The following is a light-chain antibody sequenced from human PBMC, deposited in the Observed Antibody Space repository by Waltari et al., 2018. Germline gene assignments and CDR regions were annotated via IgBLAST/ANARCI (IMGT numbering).Light chain of an antibody. V-gene: IGLV1-47*01. J-gene: IGLJ2*01. CDR2: RNN. CDR1: NYNIGNTF. CDR3: ASWDGSLGGVI. Sequence: QSVLSQPPSASGTPGQRVPIPCSGSNYNIGNTFLYWYHQLPGTSPKLLIYRNNQRPSGVPDRFSGSKSGTSASLAISGLRSEDEADYYCASWDGSLGGVIFGGGTKLTVL.